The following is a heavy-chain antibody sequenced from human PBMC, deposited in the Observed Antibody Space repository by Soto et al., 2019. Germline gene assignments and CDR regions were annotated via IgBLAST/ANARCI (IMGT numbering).Heavy chain of an antibody. Sequence: VDSVKGSCKASGYTFTSYCSNWVRQATGQGLEWMGWMNPNSGNTGYAQKFQGRVTMTRNTSISTAYMELSSLRSEDTAVYYCARGGYSGYVPDYYYGMDVWG. CDR1: GYTFTSYC. V-gene: IGHV1-8*01. CDR3: ARGGYSGYVPDYYYGMDV. J-gene: IGHJ6*02. D-gene: IGHD5-12*01. CDR2: MNPNSGNT.